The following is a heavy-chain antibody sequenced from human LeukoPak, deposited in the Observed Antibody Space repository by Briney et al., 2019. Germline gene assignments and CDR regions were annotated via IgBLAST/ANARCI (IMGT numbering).Heavy chain of an antibody. CDR3: ARDGYPGGDY. V-gene: IGHV3-48*02. CDR2: ISDTGHAI. Sequence: GGSLRLSCAASGFTFSDYSMDWVRQAPGKGLEWGSYISDTGHAIYYADSVKGRFIISRDNAKNSLYLQMNSLRDEDTAVYYCARDGYPGGDYWGQGTLVTVSS. D-gene: IGHD3-22*01. J-gene: IGHJ4*02. CDR1: GFTFSDYS.